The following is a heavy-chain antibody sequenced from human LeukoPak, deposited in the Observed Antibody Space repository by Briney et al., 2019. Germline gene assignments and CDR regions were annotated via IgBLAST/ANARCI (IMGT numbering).Heavy chain of an antibody. CDR2: INAGNGNT. J-gene: IGHJ5*02. Sequence: ASVKVSCKASGYTFTSYGISWVRQAPGQRLEWMGWINAGNGNTKYSQKFQGRVTITRDTSASTAYMELSSLRSEDTAVYYCARELIVGGFDPWGQGTLVTVSS. D-gene: IGHD1-26*01. V-gene: IGHV1-3*01. CDR3: ARELIVGGFDP. CDR1: GYTFTSYG.